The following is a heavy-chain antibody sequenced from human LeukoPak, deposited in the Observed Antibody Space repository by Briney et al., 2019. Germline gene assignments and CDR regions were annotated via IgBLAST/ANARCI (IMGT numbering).Heavy chain of an antibody. Sequence: QPGRSLRLSCTASGLTFGDHVISWVRQIPGKGLQWVAFIRPTRCTETTGYAASVEGRFTISRDDSNSIAYLQMNSLKTEDTALYYCATSESKRISIFAVVTTTFDYWGQGSLVTVYS. CDR2: IRPTRCTETT. CDR1: GLTFGDHV. V-gene: IGHV3-49*04. J-gene: IGHJ4*02. CDR3: ATSESKRISIFAVVTTTFDY. D-gene: IGHD3-3*01.